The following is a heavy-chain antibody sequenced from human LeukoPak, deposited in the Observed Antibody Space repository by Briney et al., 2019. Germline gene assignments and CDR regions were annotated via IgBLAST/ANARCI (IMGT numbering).Heavy chain of an antibody. Sequence: GGSLRLSCAASGFTFSSYWMSWVRQAPGKGLEWVANIKQDGSEKYYVDSVKGRFTISRDNAKHSLYLQMNSLRAEDTAVYYCARGSVLAVAGNWGQGTLVTVSS. CDR1: GFTFSSYW. CDR2: IKQDGSEK. CDR3: ARGSVLAVAGN. J-gene: IGHJ4*02. D-gene: IGHD6-19*01. V-gene: IGHV3-7*01.